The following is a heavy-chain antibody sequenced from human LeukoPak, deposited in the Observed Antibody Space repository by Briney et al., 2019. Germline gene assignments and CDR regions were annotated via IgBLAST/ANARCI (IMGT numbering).Heavy chain of an antibody. D-gene: IGHD3-3*01. CDR1: GGSINSGSISSCY. CDR3: ARHGVGSYFGH. J-gene: IGHJ4*02. Sequence: SETLSLTCTVSGGSINSGSISSCYWSWIRQPPGKGLEWIGYIYYSGSTNYNPSLNSRVTISVDTSKNQFSLKLSSVTAADTAVYYCARHGVGSYFGHWGQGTLVTVSS. CDR2: IYYSGST. V-gene: IGHV4-59*08.